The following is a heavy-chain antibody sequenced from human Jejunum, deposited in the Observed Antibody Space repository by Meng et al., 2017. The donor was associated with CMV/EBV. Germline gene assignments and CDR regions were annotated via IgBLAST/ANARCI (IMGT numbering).Heavy chain of an antibody. V-gene: IGHV4-4*01. CDR1: GGPVIGTDW. CDR2: IFHSGAT. CDR3: GDPPAGY. J-gene: IGHJ4*02. Sequence: LSFYGVVSGGPVIGTDWLNWVHQPPGGSLEWIGEIFHSGATNYNQYLKSRVTISIDNSKNQFSLKLTSVTAADTAVYFCGDPPAGYWGQGVLVTVSS.